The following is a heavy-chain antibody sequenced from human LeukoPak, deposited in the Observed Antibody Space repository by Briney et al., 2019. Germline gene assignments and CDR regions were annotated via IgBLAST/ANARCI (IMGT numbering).Heavy chain of an antibody. Sequence: SETLSLTCTVSGGSISSCDYYWGWIRQPPGKGLEWIGYIYYSGSTNYNPSLKSRVTISVDTSKNQFSLKLSSVTAADTAVYYCARHESGSYYIGYYYYGMDVWGQGTTVTVSS. V-gene: IGHV4-61*05. D-gene: IGHD1-26*01. CDR1: GGSISSCDYY. CDR2: IYYSGST. J-gene: IGHJ6*02. CDR3: ARHESGSYYIGYYYYGMDV.